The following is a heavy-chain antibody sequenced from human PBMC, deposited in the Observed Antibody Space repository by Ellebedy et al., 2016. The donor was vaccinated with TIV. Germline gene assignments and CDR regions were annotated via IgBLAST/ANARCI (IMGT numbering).Heavy chain of an antibody. CDR3: ARLSSGYYWGFDY. J-gene: IGHJ4*02. D-gene: IGHD3-22*01. V-gene: IGHV1-2*02. Sequence: ASVKVSXXASGYTFTGYYMHWVRQAPVQGREWMGWINPNSGGTNYAQKFQGRVTMTRDTSISTAYMELSRLRSDDTAVYYCARLSSGYYWGFDYWGQGTLVTVSS. CDR2: INPNSGGT. CDR1: GYTFTGYY.